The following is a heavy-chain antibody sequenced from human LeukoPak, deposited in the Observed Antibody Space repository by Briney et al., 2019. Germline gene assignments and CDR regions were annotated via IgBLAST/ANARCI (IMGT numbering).Heavy chain of an antibody. CDR3: ARAVGGTSLGYYYYYMDV. J-gene: IGHJ6*03. CDR2: LSGSGITT. Sequence: PGGSLRLSCAASGFTFSNSAMSWVRQAPGKGLEWVSTLSGSGITTYYADSVKGRFTISRDNSKNTLYLQMNSLRAEDTAVYYCARAVGGTSLGYYYYYMDVWGKGTTVTVSS. D-gene: IGHD4-23*01. V-gene: IGHV3-23*01. CDR1: GFTFSNSA.